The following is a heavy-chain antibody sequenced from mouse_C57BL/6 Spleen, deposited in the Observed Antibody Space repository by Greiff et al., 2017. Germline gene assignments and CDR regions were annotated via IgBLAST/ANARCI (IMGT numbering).Heavy chain of an antibody. CDR2: INPSSGYT. V-gene: IGHV1-4*01. Sequence: QVQLQQSGAELARPGASVKMSCKASGSTFTSYTMHWVKQRPGQGLEWIGDINPSSGYTKYNQKFKDKATLTADKSSSTAYMQLSSLTSEDSAVYYCAREGGGNNDYWGQGTTLTVSS. J-gene: IGHJ2*01. D-gene: IGHD2-1*01. CDR3: AREGGGNNDY. CDR1: GSTFTSYT.